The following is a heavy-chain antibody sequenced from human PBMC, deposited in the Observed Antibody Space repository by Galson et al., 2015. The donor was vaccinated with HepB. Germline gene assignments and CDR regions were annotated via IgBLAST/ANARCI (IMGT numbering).Heavy chain of an antibody. D-gene: IGHD6-13*01. Sequence: SLRLSCAASGFTFSSYAMSWVRQAPGKGLEWVSAISGSGGSTYYADSVKGRFTISRDNSKNTLYLQMNSLRAEDTAVYYCAKEYTVAVYSSSWYFDYWGQGTLVTVSS. CDR3: AKEYTVAVYSSSWYFDY. V-gene: IGHV3-23*01. CDR2: ISGSGGST. CDR1: GFTFSSYA. J-gene: IGHJ4*02.